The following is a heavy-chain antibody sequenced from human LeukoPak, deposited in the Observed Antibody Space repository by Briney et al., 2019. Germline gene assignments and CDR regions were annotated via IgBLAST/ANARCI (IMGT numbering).Heavy chain of an antibody. CDR2: IYSGGST. CDR3: ARDGFSSSWGLAY. J-gene: IGHJ4*02. Sequence: GGSLRLSCAASGFTVSSNYMSWVRQAPGKGLEWVSVIYSGGSTYYADSVKGRFTISRDNSKNTLYLQMNSLRVEDTAVYYCARDGFSSSWGLAYWGQGTLVTVSS. V-gene: IGHV3-53*01. CDR1: GFTVSSNY. D-gene: IGHD6-13*01.